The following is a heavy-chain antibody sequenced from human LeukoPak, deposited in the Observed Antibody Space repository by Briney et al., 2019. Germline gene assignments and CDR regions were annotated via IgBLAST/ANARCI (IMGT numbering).Heavy chain of an antibody. J-gene: IGHJ4*02. D-gene: IGHD1-26*01. CDR1: GVSIISYY. V-gene: IGHV4-59*01. CDR3: ARLGGNYPSYYFHS. Sequence: PSETLSLTCTVSGVSIISYYWSWIRQPPGKGLEWIGYMYYSGSTDYNPSLKSRVTISVDTSKNQFSLKLSSLTAADTAVYYCARLGGNYPSYYFHSWGQGTLVTVSS. CDR2: MYYSGST.